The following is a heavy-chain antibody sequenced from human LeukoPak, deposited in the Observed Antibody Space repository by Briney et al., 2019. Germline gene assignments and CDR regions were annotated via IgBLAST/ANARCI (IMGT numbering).Heavy chain of an antibody. V-gene: IGHV1-18*01. CDR2: ITGYNGNA. Sequence: ASVKVSCKASGYTFTSYGISWVRQAPGQGLEWMGWITGYNGNANYAQKFQDRISMTTDTLTSTASMELRNLRSDDTAVYYCVKDGEYGDYDFDYWGQGTLVTVSS. CDR3: VKDGEYGDYDFDY. CDR1: GYTFTSYG. D-gene: IGHD4-17*01. J-gene: IGHJ4*02.